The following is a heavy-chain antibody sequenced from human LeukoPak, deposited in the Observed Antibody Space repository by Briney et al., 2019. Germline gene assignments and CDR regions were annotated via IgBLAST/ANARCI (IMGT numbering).Heavy chain of an antibody. D-gene: IGHD1-14*01. CDR2: TYSGGTT. CDR1: GFTVSSNS. CDR3: AKDWSHRHYYYYMDV. J-gene: IGHJ6*03. Sequence: GGSPRLSCAASGFTVSSNSMSWVRQTPGKGLEWVSVTYSGGTTYYADSVKSRFTISRDNSKNTLYLQMNSLRAEDTAVYYCAKDWSHRHYYYYMDVWGKGTTVTVSS. V-gene: IGHV3-53*01.